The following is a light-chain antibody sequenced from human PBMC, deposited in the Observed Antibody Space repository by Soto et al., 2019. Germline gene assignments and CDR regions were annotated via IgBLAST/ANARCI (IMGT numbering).Light chain of an antibody. Sequence: DIVMTQSPDSLAVSLGERATINCKSSQSLFFRSKNKDYLAWYQHKPGQPPKLLFYWSTTRESGVPDRFSGSGSGTDFTLTISSLQAEDVAVCYCHQYYSIPYSFGQGTKLEIK. J-gene: IGKJ2*03. CDR1: QSLFFRSKNKDY. CDR2: WST. CDR3: HQYYSIPYS. V-gene: IGKV4-1*01.